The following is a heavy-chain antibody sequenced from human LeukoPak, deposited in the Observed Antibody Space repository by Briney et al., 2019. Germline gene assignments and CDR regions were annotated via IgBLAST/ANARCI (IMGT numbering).Heavy chain of an antibody. CDR2: INTDGTVT. Sequence: PGVSLTLSCAPSGFTFSKYWMLWVRHAPGKGLESVSRINTDGTVTTYADSVKGRFTVSRDNADNTMFLQMNSVRDEDTAVYYCATKKWLAPPPDSWGQGTPVTVSS. CDR3: ATKKWLAPPPDS. CDR1: GFTFSKYW. D-gene: IGHD6-19*01. V-gene: IGHV3-74*01. J-gene: IGHJ4*02.